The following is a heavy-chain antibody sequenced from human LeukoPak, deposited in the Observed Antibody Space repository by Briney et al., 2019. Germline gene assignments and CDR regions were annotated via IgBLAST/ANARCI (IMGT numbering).Heavy chain of an antibody. D-gene: IGHD3-9*01. CDR1: GVSISSSNSY. CDR2: IYYSGNT. V-gene: IGHV4-39*01. CDR3: ARQEGKPAQTPDYDILTGLFDY. Sequence: SETLSLTCTVSGVSISSSNSYWGWIRQPPGKGLGSIGSIYYSGNTYYNASLKSQVSISIDTSKNQFSLKLSSVTAADTAVYYCARQEGKPAQTPDYDILTGLFDYWGQGTLVTVSS. J-gene: IGHJ4*02.